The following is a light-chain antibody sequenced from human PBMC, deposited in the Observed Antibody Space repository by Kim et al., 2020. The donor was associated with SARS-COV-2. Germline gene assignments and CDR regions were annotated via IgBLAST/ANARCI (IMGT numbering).Light chain of an antibody. CDR2: DVT. CDR3: SSYTSSKTWV. CDR1: NSDIGGYNY. J-gene: IGLJ3*02. Sequence: GQWFTISYTGSNSDIGGYNYVSWYQQHPGKAPKLIIYDVTKRPSGVSDRFSGSKSGNTASLIISGLQADDEADYYCSSYTSSKTWVFGGGTQLTVL. V-gene: IGLV2-14*04.